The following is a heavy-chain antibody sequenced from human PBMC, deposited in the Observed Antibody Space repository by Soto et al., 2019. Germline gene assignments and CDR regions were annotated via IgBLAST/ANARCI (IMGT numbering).Heavy chain of an antibody. D-gene: IGHD2-2*01. CDR2: ISGSGGST. CDR1: GFTFSSYA. J-gene: IGHJ5*02. CDR3: AKREVVVVPAAIGWFDP. Sequence: GGSLRLSCAASGFTFSSYAMSWVRQAPGKGLEWVSAISGSGGSTYYADSVKGRFTISRDNSKNTLYLQMNSLRAEDTAVYYCAKREVVVVPAAIGWFDPWGQGTLVTVSS. V-gene: IGHV3-23*01.